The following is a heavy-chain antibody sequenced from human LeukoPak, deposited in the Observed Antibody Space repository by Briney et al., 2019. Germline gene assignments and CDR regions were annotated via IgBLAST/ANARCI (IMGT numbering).Heavy chain of an antibody. CDR2: IKQDGSEK. CDR3: ARDRRSGLPSRKPY. J-gene: IGHJ4*02. D-gene: IGHD5-12*01. Sequence: HAGGSLRLSCAASGFTFSSYWMSWVRQAPGKGLEGVANIKQDGSEKYYVDSVKGRFTISRDNAKNSLYLQMNSLRAEDTAVYYCARDRRSGLPSRKPYWGQGTLVTVSS. CDR1: GFTFSSYW. V-gene: IGHV3-7*01.